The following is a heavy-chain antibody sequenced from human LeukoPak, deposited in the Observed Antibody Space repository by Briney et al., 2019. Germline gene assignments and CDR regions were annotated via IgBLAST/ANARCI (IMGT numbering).Heavy chain of an antibody. Sequence: ASVKVSCKASGYTFTGYGISWVRQAPGQGLEWMGWISAYNGNTNYAQKFQGRVTMTTDTSTGTAYMELRSLRSDDTAVYYCARDLTAVAGNWYFDLWGRGTLVTVSS. CDR1: GYTFTGYG. CDR3: ARDLTAVAGNWYFDL. J-gene: IGHJ2*01. CDR2: ISAYNGNT. D-gene: IGHD6-19*01. V-gene: IGHV1-18*04.